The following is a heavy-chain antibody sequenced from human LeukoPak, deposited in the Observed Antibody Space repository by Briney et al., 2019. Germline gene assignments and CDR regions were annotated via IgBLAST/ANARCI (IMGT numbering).Heavy chain of an antibody. J-gene: IGHJ4*02. CDR3: ARGNYGFDY. Sequence: PGGSLRLSCAASGFIFSDYEMYWVRQAPGKGLVWVSRILADGTTTMYTDSVKGRFTISRDNAKNTLYLQMNSLRAEDTAAYYCARGNYGFDYWGQGTWSSSPQ. V-gene: IGHV3-74*03. D-gene: IGHD1-7*01. CDR2: ILADGTTT. CDR1: GFIFSDYE.